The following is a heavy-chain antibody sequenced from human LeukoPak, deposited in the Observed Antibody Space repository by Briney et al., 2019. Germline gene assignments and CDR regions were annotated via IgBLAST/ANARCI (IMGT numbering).Heavy chain of an antibody. CDR2: IYSSGST. J-gene: IGHJ4*02. Sequence: SETLSLTCTVSGGSISSGSYYWSWIRQPVGKGLEWIGRIYSSGSTNYNPSLKSRVTISVDTSKNQFSLKLSSVTAADTAVYYCARSYFDYWGQGTLVTVSS. CDR1: GGSISSGSYY. V-gene: IGHV4-61*02. CDR3: ARSYFDY.